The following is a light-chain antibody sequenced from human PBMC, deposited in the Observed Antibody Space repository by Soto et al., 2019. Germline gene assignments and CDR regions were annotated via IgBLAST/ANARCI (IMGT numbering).Light chain of an antibody. V-gene: IGKV1-5*01. CDR1: QSISSW. CDR2: DAS. J-gene: IGKJ1*01. CDR3: QQCNSYSWT. Sequence: DIQMTQSPSTLSASVGDRVTITCRASQSISSWLAWYQQKPGKAPKXLIYDASSLESGVPSRFSGSGSGTELTITISSPQPDDFATYYCQQCNSYSWTFGQGTKVDIK.